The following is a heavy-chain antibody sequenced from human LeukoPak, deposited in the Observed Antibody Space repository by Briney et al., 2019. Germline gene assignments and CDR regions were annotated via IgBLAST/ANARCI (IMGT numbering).Heavy chain of an antibody. CDR3: AVLTYQLLDYYFDY. V-gene: IGHV3-48*01. CDR1: GFIFSSYG. CDR2: ISSSGSTI. J-gene: IGHJ4*02. Sequence: GGTLRLSCAASGFIFSSYGMNWVRQAPGKGLEWVSYISSSGSTIYYADSVKGRYTISRDNAKNSLYLQMNSLRAEDTAVYYCAVLTYQLLDYYFDYWGQGTLVTVSS. D-gene: IGHD2-2*01.